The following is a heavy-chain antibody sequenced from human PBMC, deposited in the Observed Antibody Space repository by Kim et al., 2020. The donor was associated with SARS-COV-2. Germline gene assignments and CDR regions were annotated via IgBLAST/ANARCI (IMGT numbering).Heavy chain of an antibody. J-gene: IGHJ4*02. CDR3: ARGAYGDVSFDY. D-gene: IGHD3-10*01. CDR2: ISARDGNT. CDR1: GYMFTSYG. V-gene: IGHV1-18*04. Sequence: ASVKVSCKACGYMFTSYGFSWVRQAPGQGLEWLGWISARDGNTKYGQKVQCRVIMTTDTSTNTAYMELWSLRSDDTAMYYCARGAYGDVSFDYWGQGTLVTVSS.